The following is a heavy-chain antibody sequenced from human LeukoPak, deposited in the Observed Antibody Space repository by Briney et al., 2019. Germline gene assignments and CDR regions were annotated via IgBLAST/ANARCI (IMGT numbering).Heavy chain of an antibody. CDR1: GYTLTELS. D-gene: IGHD3-10*01. CDR3: ARDLGYGSGSYYYYYGMDV. Sequence: ASVKVSCKVSGYTLTELSMHWVRQAPGQGLEWMGWISAYNGNTNYAQKLQGRVTMTTDTSTSTAYMELRSLRSDDTAVYYCARDLGYGSGSYYYYYGMDVWGQGTTVTVSS. J-gene: IGHJ6*02. CDR2: ISAYNGNT. V-gene: IGHV1-18*01.